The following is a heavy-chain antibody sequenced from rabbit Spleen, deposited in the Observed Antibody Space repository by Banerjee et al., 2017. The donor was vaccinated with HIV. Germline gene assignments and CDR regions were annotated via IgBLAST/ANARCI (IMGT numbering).Heavy chain of an antibody. CDR2: IDTGSSGFP. J-gene: IGHJ6*01. V-gene: IGHV1S40*01. D-gene: IGHD1-1*01. Sequence: QSLEESGGDLVKPGASLTLTCTASGVSFSSSSYMCWVRQAPGKGLEWIACIDTGSSGFPYFATWAKGRFSCSKTSSTTVTLQMTRLTAADTATYFCARDTSSSFSSYGMDLWGPGTLVTVS. CDR1: GVSFSSSSY. CDR3: ARDTSSSFSSYGMDL.